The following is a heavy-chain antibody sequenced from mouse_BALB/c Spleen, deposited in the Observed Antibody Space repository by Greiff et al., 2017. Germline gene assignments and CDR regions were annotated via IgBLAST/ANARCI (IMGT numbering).Heavy chain of an antibody. J-gene: IGHJ1*01. CDR3: ARHESYYGRDWYFDV. D-gene: IGHD1-1*01. Sequence: EVKLMESGGGLVKPGGSLKLSCAASGFTFSSYGMSWVRQTPDKRLEWVATISSGGSYTYYPDSVKGRFTISRDNAKNTLYLQMSSLKSEDTAMYYCARHESYYGRDWYFDVWGAGTTVTVSS. CDR1: GFTFSSYG. CDR2: ISSGGSYT. V-gene: IGHV5-6*03.